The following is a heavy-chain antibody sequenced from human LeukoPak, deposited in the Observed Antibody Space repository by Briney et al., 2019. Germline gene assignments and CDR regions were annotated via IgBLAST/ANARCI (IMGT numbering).Heavy chain of an antibody. D-gene: IGHD3-9*01. CDR1: GFTVSSNY. Sequence: YPGGSLRLSCAASGFTVSSNYMSWVRQAPGKGLEWVSVIYSGGSTYYADSVKGRFTISRDNSKNTLYLQMNSLRAEDTAVYYCAGRRYFDWLFPFDIWGQGTMVTVSS. CDR2: IYSGGST. CDR3: AGRRYFDWLFPFDI. V-gene: IGHV3-66*04. J-gene: IGHJ3*02.